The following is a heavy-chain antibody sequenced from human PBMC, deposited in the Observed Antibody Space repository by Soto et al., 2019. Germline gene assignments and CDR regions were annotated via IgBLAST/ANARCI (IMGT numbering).Heavy chain of an antibody. Sequence: QVQLVQSGAEVKKPGASVKVSCKASGYTFTSYAMHWVRQAPGQRLEWMGWINAGNGNTKYSQKFQGRVTITRDTPXXXAXXEVSSLRSEDTAVYYCASEYCGGDCYSAARYGMDVWGQGTTVTVSS. CDR1: GYTFTSYA. CDR3: ASEYCGGDCYSAARYGMDV. J-gene: IGHJ6*02. CDR2: INAGNGNT. V-gene: IGHV1-3*01. D-gene: IGHD2-21*02.